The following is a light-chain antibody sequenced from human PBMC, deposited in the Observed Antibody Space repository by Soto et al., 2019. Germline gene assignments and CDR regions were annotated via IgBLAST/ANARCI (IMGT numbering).Light chain of an antibody. CDR2: DVS. Sequence: QSALTQPRSVSGSPGQSVTISCTGTNSDIGGYNYVSWYQQHPGKAPKVMIYDVSRRPSGVPDRFSGSKSGNTASLTISGLQAEDEADYFCCSYAGTSTVWVFGGGTKLTVL. J-gene: IGLJ3*02. CDR1: NSDIGGYNY. CDR3: CSYAGTSTVWV. V-gene: IGLV2-11*01.